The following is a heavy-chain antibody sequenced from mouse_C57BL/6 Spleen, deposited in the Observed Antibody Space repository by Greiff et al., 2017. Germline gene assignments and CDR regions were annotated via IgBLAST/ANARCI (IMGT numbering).Heavy chain of an antibody. D-gene: IGHD3-2*02. CDR2: IYPGDGDT. CDR1: GYAFSSSW. CDR3: ASYSSGYEGAWFAY. J-gene: IGHJ3*01. Sequence: QVQLKQSGPELVKPGASVKISCKASGYAFSSSWMNWVKQRPGKGLEWIGRIYPGDGDTNYNGKFKGKATLTADKSSSTAYMQLSSLTSEDSAVYFCASYSSGYEGAWFAYWGQGTLVTVSA. V-gene: IGHV1-82*01.